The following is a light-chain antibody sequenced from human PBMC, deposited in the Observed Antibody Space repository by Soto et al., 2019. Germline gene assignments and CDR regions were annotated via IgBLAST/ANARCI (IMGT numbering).Light chain of an antibody. J-gene: IGLJ2*01. CDR1: TVDVTSGHF. V-gene: IGLV7-46*01. CDR2: DTS. CDR3: FLSYSGARPVV. Sequence: QAVVTQESSLTVSPGGTVTLTCGSSTVDVTSGHFPYWFQQKPGQAPRALIYDTSKKHSWTPARFSGSLLGGKAALTLSGAQPEDEADYYCFLSYSGARPVVFGGGTKLTVL.